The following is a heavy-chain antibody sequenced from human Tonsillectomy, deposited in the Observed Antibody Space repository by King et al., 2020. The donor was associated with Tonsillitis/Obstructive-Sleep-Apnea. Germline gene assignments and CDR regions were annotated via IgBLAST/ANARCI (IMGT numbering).Heavy chain of an antibody. CDR2: ISGSGGST. CDR1: GFTFSSYA. CDR3: AKDEGLRPLYYYYYGLDV. D-gene: IGHD5-12*01. J-gene: IGHJ6*02. Sequence: VQLVESGGGLVQPGGSLRLSCAASGFTFSSYAMSWVRQAPGKGLEWVSAISGSGGSTYYADSVKGRFTISRDNSKNTLYLQMNSLRAEDTAVYYCAKDEGLRPLYYYYYGLDVWGQGTTVTVSS. V-gene: IGHV3-23*04.